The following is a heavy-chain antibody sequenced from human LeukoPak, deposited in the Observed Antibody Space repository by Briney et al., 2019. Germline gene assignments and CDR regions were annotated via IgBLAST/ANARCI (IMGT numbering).Heavy chain of an antibody. CDR2: ISSSSSYI. CDR1: GFTFSSYW. J-gene: IGHJ4*02. D-gene: IGHD1-1*01. Sequence: GGSLRLSCAASGFTFSSYWMNWVRQAPGKGLEWVSSISSSSSYIYYADSVKGRFTISRDNAKNSLYLQMNSLRADDTAVYYCARDLSGTESDYWGQGTLVTVSS. V-gene: IGHV3-21*01. CDR3: ARDLSGTESDY.